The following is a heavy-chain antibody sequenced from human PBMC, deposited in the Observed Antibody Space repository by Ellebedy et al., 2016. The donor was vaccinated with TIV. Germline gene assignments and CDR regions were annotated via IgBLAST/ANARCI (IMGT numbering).Heavy chain of an antibody. D-gene: IGHD2-21*01. Sequence: ASVKVSCKASGNNFTTNAIAWVRQAPGQGLEWMGWINTNTGDPTYAQGFAGRFGFSLDTSVSTAYLQIDTLKAADTAVYFCARVPTIFPPFFDRALDSWGQGTLVTVSS. CDR3: ARVPTIFPPFFDRALDS. V-gene: IGHV7-4-1*01. CDR1: GNNFTTNA. CDR2: INTNTGDP. J-gene: IGHJ4*02.